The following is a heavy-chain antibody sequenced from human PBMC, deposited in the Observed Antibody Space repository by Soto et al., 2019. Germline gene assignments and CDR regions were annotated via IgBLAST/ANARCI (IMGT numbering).Heavy chain of an antibody. J-gene: IGHJ6*02. CDR2: IWYDGSNK. V-gene: IGHV3-33*01. CDR1: GFTFSSYG. D-gene: IGHD3-9*01. Sequence: QVQLVESGGGVVQPGRSLRLSCAASGFTFSSYGMHWVRQAPGKGLEWVAVIWYDGSNKYYADSVKGRFTISRDNSKNTLYLQMNSLRAEDTAVYYCARAPDFDWLLTNYGMDVWGQGTTVTVSS. CDR3: ARAPDFDWLLTNYGMDV.